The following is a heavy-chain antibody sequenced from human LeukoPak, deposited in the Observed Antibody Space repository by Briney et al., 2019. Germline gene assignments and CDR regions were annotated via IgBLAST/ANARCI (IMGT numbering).Heavy chain of an antibody. CDR2: ISGSGGST. CDR1: GSTFSSYA. D-gene: IGHD3-16*02. V-gene: IGHV3-23*01. Sequence: GGSLRLSCAASGSTFSSYAMSWVRQAPGKGLEWVSAISGSGGSTYYADSVKGRFTISRDNSKNTLYLQMNSLRAEDTAVYYCAKDRDYVWGSYRPTTPFDYWGQGTLVTVSS. CDR3: AKDRDYVWGSYRPTTPFDY. J-gene: IGHJ4*02.